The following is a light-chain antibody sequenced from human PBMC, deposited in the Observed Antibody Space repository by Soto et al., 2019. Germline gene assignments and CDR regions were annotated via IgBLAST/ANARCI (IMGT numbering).Light chain of an antibody. CDR2: SNN. CDR3: AAWDDSLNGYV. CDR1: SSNIGSNT. Sequence: QSALTQPPSASGTPGQRXXXSXXXSSSNIGSNTVNWYQQLPGTAPKLLIYSNNQRPSGVPARFSGSKSGTSASLAISGLQSEDEADYYCAAWDDSLNGYVFGTGTRSP. V-gene: IGLV1-44*01. J-gene: IGLJ1*01.